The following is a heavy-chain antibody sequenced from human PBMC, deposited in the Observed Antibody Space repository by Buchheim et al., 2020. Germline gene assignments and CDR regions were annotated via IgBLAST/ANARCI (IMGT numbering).Heavy chain of an antibody. CDR1: GGTFSSYT. D-gene: IGHD6-6*01. CDR2: IIPILGIA. J-gene: IGHJ6*02. CDR3: ARGYSSSSEGHFYYYYAMDV. V-gene: IGHV1-69*02. Sequence: QVQLVQSGAEVKKPGSSVKVSCKASGGTFSSYTISWVRQAPGQGLEWMGRIIPILGIANYAQKFQGRVTITADKSTSTAYMELSSLRSEDTAVYYCARGYSSSSEGHFYYYYAMDVWGQGTT.